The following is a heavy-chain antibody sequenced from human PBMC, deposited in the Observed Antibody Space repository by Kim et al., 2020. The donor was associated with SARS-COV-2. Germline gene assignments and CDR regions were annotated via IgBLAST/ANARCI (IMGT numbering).Heavy chain of an antibody. CDR3: ASSSAIAATSWFDP. J-gene: IGHJ5*02. D-gene: IGHD2-15*01. V-gene: IGHV1-69*01. Sequence: AQKFQGRVTITADESTSTAYMELSSLRSEDTAVYYCASSSAIAATSWFDPWGQGTLVTVSS.